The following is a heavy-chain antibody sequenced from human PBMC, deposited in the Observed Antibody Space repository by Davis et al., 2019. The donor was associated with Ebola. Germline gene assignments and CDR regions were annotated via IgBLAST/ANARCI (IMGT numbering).Heavy chain of an antibody. CDR1: GFTFSGYA. D-gene: IGHD6-19*01. V-gene: IGHV3-7*01. CDR2: IKQDGSEK. CDR3: ARVSGYSSGWYNPNYYYYGMDV. J-gene: IGHJ6*02. Sequence: GESLKISCAASGFTFSGYAMSWVRQAPGKGLEWVANIKQDGSEKYYVDSVKGRFTISRDNAKNSLYLQMNSLRAEDTAVYYCARVSGYSSGWYNPNYYYYGMDVWGQGTTVTVSS.